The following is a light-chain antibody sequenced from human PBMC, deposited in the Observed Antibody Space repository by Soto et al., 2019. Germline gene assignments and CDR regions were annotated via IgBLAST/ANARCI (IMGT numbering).Light chain of an antibody. CDR3: CSYAGSYTWV. CDR1: SSDVGAYNF. V-gene: IGLV2-11*01. J-gene: IGLJ1*01. CDR2: DVS. Sequence: QSALTQPRSVSGSPGQSVTVSCTGTSSDVGAYNFVSWYQHHPGKAPKLMIYDVSKRPSGVPDRFSGSKSGNTASLTISRLQAEDEGDYCRCSYAGSYTWVFGTGTKLTVL.